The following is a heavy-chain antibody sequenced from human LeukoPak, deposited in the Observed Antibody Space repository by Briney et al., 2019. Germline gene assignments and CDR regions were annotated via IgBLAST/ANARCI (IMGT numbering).Heavy chain of an antibody. CDR3: AKDSGGNQFSYYMDV. Sequence: PGGSLRLFCAASGFTFSNYGIHWVRQAPGKGLEWVAFIWYDGSNKYYADSVKGRFTISRDNSKNTLYLQMNSLRAEDTAVYYCAKDSGGNQFSYYMDVWSKGTTVTVSS. V-gene: IGHV3-30*02. CDR1: GFTFSNYG. J-gene: IGHJ6*03. CDR2: IWYDGSNK. D-gene: IGHD4-23*01.